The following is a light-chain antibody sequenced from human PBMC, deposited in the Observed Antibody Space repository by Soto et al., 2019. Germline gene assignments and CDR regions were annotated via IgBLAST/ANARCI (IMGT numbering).Light chain of an antibody. V-gene: IGLV2-23*02. Sequence: QSGLTQPASVSESPGQSITISCTGTSSDVGSYNLVSWYQQHPGKAPKLMIYEVSKRPSGVSNRFSGSKSGNTASLTISGLQAVNEDAYYDFPFGCSSTCYVVGPVTKVPVL. CDR1: SSDVGSYNL. J-gene: IGLJ1*01. CDR3: FPFGCSSTCYV. CDR2: EVS.